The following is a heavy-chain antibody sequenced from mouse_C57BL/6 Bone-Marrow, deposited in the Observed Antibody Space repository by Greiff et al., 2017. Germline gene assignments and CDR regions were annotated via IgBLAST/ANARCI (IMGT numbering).Heavy chain of an antibody. D-gene: IGHD1-1*01. CDR3: TRWGNYGSSYRY. CDR2: IDPETGGT. Sequence: VQLQESGAELVRPGASVTLSCKASGYTFTDYEMHWVKQTPVHGLEWIGAIDPETGGTAYNQKFKGKAILTADKSSSTAYMELRSLTSEDSAVYYCTRWGNYGSSYRYWGQGTTLTVSS. CDR1: GYTFTDYE. J-gene: IGHJ2*01. V-gene: IGHV1-15*01.